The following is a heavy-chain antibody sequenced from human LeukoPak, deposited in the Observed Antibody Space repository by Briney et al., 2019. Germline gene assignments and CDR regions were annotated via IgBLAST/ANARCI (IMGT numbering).Heavy chain of an antibody. D-gene: IGHD2-15*01. Sequence: PSETLSLTCAVSGGSISSSNWWSWVRQPPGKGLEWIGEIYHSGSTNYNPSLKSRVTISVDKSKNQFSLKLSSVTAADTAVYYCARGDCSGGSCYSRSRTYGMDVWGKGTTVTVSS. V-gene: IGHV4-4*02. CDR2: IYHSGST. CDR3: ARGDCSGGSCYSRSRTYGMDV. J-gene: IGHJ6*04. CDR1: GGSISSSNW.